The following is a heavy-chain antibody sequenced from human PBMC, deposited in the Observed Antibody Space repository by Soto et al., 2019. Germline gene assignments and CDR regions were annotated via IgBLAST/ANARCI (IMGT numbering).Heavy chain of an antibody. V-gene: IGHV4-39*01. J-gene: IGHJ4*02. CDR1: GGSISNSNYY. CDR3: ARQIYDFVWGTYRPFYFDY. D-gene: IGHD3-16*02. CDR2: IYYSGST. Sequence: SETLSLTCTVSGGSISNSNYYWGWIRQPPGKGLGWIGSIYYSGSTYYNPSLKSRVTISVDTSKNQFSLNLRSVTAADTAVYYCARQIYDFVWGTYRPFYFDYWGQGTLVTVSS.